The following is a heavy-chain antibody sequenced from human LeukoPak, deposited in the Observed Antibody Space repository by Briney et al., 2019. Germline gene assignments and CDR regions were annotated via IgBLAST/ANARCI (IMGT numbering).Heavy chain of an antibody. CDR2: IYPGYSDT. CDR1: GYSFTSYW. J-gene: IGHJ3*02. D-gene: IGHD3-22*01. V-gene: IGHV5-51*01. CDR3: ARPLSYDSSGYLGAFDI. Sequence: GESLKISCKGSGYSFTSYWIGWVRQMPGKGLEWMGIIYPGYSDTRYSPSFQGQVTISADKSISTAYLQWSSLKASDTAMYYCARPLSYDSSGYLGAFDIWGQGTMVTVSS.